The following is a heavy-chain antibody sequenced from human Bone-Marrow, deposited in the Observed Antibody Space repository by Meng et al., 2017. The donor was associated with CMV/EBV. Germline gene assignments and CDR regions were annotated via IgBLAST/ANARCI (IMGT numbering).Heavy chain of an antibody. Sequence: EGSLRLSCAASGFTISSNYMSWVRQAPGKGLEWVSVIYSGGTTYCADSVKGRFTISRDKSKNTVYLQMNSLRTEDTAVYYCARGDFWSGFYGWGQGTLVTVSS. D-gene: IGHD3-3*01. J-gene: IGHJ4*02. CDR2: IYSGGTT. CDR1: GFTISSNY. CDR3: ARGDFWSGFYG. V-gene: IGHV3-66*02.